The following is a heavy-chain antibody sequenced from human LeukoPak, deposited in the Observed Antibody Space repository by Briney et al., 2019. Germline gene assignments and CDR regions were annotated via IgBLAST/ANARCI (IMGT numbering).Heavy chain of an antibody. CDR3: ARDSQFIGPLY. CDR1: GFPFNNYW. V-gene: IGHV3-74*01. J-gene: IGHJ4*02. Sequence: GGSLRLSCAASGFPFNNYWMHWVRQAPGKGLVWVSRIMSDGRSTYADSVKGRFTISRDTAKNTLYLQMNSLRAEDTAVYYCARDSQFIGPLYWGQGTLVTVSS. D-gene: IGHD5-24*01. CDR2: IMSDGRST.